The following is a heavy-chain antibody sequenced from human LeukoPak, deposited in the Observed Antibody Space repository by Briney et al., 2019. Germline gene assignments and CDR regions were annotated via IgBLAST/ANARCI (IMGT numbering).Heavy chain of an antibody. CDR3: ARRTYYYDSSGSYYFDY. D-gene: IGHD3-22*01. J-gene: IGHJ4*02. CDR1: GYSFTTYW. V-gene: IGHV5-51*01. Sequence: GESLKISCKGSGYSFTTYWIGWVRQMPGKGLEWMGIIYPGDSDTRYSPSFQGQVTISADKSISTAYLQWSSLKASDTAMYYCARRTYYYDSSGSYYFDYWGQGTLVTVSS. CDR2: IYPGDSDT.